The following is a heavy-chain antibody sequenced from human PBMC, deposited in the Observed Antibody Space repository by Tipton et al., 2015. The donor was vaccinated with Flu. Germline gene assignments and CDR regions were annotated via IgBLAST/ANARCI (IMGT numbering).Heavy chain of an antibody. V-gene: IGHV4-61*01. J-gene: IGHJ5*02. CDR3: ARTVWGSFRQPNWSAP. CDR1: GGSVSSGSNY. Sequence: TLSLTCTVSGGSVSSGSNYWSWIRQPPGKGLEWIGYIYYSGSTNYNPSLRGRVTMSVDTSKNQFSLKLSSLTAADTALYYCARTVWGSFRQPNWSAPWGQGTLVTVSS. CDR2: IYYSGST. D-gene: IGHD3-16*02.